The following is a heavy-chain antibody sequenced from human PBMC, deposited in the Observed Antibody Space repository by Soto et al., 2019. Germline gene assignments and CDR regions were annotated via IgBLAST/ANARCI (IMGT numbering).Heavy chain of an antibody. CDR2: IYYSGST. Sequence: QVQLQESGPGLVKPSETLSLTCTVSGGSISSYYWSWIRQPPGKGLEWIGYIYYSGSTNYNPSLKSRVTISGDTSKNQFSHKLSSVTAADTAVYYCARNPCGGSGGSCYSGGYYYYYYGMDVWGQGTTVTVSS. V-gene: IGHV4-59*01. CDR1: GGSISSYY. CDR3: ARNPCGGSGGSCYSGGYYYYYYGMDV. J-gene: IGHJ6*02. D-gene: IGHD2-15*01.